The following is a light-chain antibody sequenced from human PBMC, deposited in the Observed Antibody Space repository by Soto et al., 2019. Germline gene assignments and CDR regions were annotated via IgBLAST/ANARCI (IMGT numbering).Light chain of an antibody. Sequence: EMVLTQSPGTLSLSPGERATLSCRASQSVSSSYLAWYQQKPGQAPRLLIYGASSRATGIPDRFSGSGSGTDFTLTITRLEPEDFAVYSCQQYGRSPFTFGPGTKVDIK. CDR1: QSVSSSY. CDR2: GAS. J-gene: IGKJ3*01. CDR3: QQYGRSPFT. V-gene: IGKV3-20*01.